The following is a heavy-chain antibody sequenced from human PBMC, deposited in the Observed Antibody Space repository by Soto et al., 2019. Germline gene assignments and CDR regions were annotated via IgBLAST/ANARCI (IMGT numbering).Heavy chain of an antibody. CDR1: GDSLSELA. J-gene: IGHJ6*02. V-gene: IGHV1-24*01. CDR3: AAWGGGDDTATIFAHFGMDV. CDR2: YDPEDEET. D-gene: IGHD5-12*01. Sequence: QVQLVQSGAEVKKPGASVKVSCKVSGDSLSELAIVWVRQPPGKGLEWMGGYDPEDEETVYARKFQGRLTLTEDTSTDIAYLERGILSPVAPAVSYCAAWGGGDDTATIFAHFGMDVWGQGTTVTVSS.